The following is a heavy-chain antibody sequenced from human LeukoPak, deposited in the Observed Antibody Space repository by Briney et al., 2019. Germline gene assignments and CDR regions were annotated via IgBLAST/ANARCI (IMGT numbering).Heavy chain of an antibody. J-gene: IGHJ4*02. CDR2: ISSSSSYI. CDR1: GFTFSSYS. D-gene: IGHD6-13*01. Sequence: GGSLRLSCAASGFTFSSYSMNWVRQAPGKGLEWVSSISSSSSYIYYADSVKGRFTISRDNAKSSLYLQMNSLRAEDTAVYYCARGGYSSSWYEDYWGQGTLVTVSS. CDR3: ARGGYSSSWYEDY. V-gene: IGHV3-21*01.